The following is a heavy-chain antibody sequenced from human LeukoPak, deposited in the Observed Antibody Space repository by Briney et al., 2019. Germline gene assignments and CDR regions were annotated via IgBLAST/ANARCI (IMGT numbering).Heavy chain of an antibody. V-gene: IGHV3-30*02. CDR3: AKESGIYSSSSAGFDY. CDR1: GFTFSSYG. J-gene: IGHJ4*02. D-gene: IGHD6-6*01. CDR2: IRYDGSNK. Sequence: PGGSLRLSCAASGFTFSSYGMHWVRQAPCKGLEWVAFIRYDGSNKYYADSVKGRFTISRDNSKNTLYLQMNSLRAEDTAVYYCAKESGIYSSSSAGFDYWGQGTLVTVSS.